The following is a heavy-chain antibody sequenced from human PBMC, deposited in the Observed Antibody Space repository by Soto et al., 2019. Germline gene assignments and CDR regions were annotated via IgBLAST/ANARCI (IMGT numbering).Heavy chain of an antibody. CDR3: ARRRRMDDYSNYGGGYYYYMDV. CDR1: GFTFSSYS. CDR2: ISSSSSYI. V-gene: IGHV3-21*01. J-gene: IGHJ6*03. Sequence: GGSLRLSCAASGFTFSSYSMNWVRPAPGKGLEWVSSISSSSSYIYYADSVKGRFTISRDNAKNSLYLQMNSLRAEDTAVYYCARRRRMDDYSNYGGGYYYYMDVWGKGTTVTVSS. D-gene: IGHD4-4*01.